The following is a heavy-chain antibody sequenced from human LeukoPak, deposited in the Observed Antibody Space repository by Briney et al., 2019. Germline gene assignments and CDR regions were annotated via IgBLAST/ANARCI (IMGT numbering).Heavy chain of an antibody. CDR1: GFTFSNYA. CDR2: ISYDGSNK. J-gene: IGHJ4*02. Sequence: GGSLRLSCAASGFTFSNYALHWVRQAPGKGLEWVALISYDGSNKYYADSVKGRFTISRDNSKNTLYLQMNSLRAEDTAVYYCARAVWDSSGHLFDYWGQGTLVTVSS. CDR3: ARAVWDSSGHLFDY. D-gene: IGHD3-22*01. V-gene: IGHV3-30*04.